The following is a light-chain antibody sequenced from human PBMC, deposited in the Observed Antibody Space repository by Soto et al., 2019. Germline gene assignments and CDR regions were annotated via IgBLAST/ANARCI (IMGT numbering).Light chain of an antibody. J-gene: IGKJ2*01. CDR1: QSVSSSY. CDR3: QQYGSSPVT. V-gene: IGKV3-20*01. Sequence: EIVLTQSPGTLSLSPGERATLSCRVSQSVSSSYLAWYQQKPGQAPRLLIYGASSRATGIPDRFSGSGSGTDFTLTISRLEPEDFAVYYCQQYGSSPVTFGQGTKLEIK. CDR2: GAS.